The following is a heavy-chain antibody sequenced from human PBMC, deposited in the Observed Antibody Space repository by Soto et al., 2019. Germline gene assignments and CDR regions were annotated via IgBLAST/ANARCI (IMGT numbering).Heavy chain of an antibody. J-gene: IGHJ4*02. Sequence: PSETLSLTCTVSRGSISSGTNYWAWIRQPPGKGLEWIANIYYSGSTFYNPSLKSRVTISLDTSKNQFSLKLKSVTAADTALYFCARQRTSVVTQDYFDGWGPGALVTVSS. CDR3: ARQRTSVVTQDYFDG. CDR1: RGSISSGTNY. CDR2: IYYSGST. D-gene: IGHD2-21*02. V-gene: IGHV4-39*01.